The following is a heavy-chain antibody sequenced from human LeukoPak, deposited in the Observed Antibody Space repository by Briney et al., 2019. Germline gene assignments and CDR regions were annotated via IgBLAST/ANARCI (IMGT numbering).Heavy chain of an antibody. CDR2: ISGSGGST. Sequence: HPGGSLRLSCAASGFTFSSYGMSWVRQAPGKGLEWVSAISGSGGSTYYADSVKGRFTISRDNSKNTLYLQMNSLRAEDTAVYYCAKAHSHCTNGVCPSLKIAPFDYWGQGTLVTVSS. J-gene: IGHJ4*02. V-gene: IGHV3-23*01. CDR3: AKAHSHCTNGVCPSLKIAPFDY. D-gene: IGHD2-8*01. CDR1: GFTFSSYG.